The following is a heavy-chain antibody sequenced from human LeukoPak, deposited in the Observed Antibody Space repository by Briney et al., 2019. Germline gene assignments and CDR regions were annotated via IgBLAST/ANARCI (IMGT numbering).Heavy chain of an antibody. D-gene: IGHD4-17*01. J-gene: IGHJ6*03. CDR3: ARVNGDYVRYYYYYMDF. V-gene: IGHV4-59*01. Sequence: SETLSLTCTVSGGSISSYYWSWIRQPPGKGLEWIGYIYYSGSTNYNPSLKSRVTISVDTSKNQFSLKLSSVTAADTAVYYCARVNGDYVRYYYYYMDFSGKGTTVTVSS. CDR1: GGSISSYY. CDR2: IYYSGST.